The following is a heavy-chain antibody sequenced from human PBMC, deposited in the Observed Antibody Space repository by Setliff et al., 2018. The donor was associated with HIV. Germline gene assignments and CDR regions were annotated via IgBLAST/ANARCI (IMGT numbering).Heavy chain of an antibody. V-gene: IGHV4-34*01. CDR1: GVSFSGYY. CDR3: ARGRSEEYYDFWSDYYNAFDI. J-gene: IGHJ3*02. D-gene: IGHD3-3*01. CDR2: INHSGGT. Sequence: SETLSLTCAVYGVSFSGYYWSWIRQPPGKGLEWIGEINHSGGTNYNPSLKSRVNISVDTSKKQFSLNLSSVTAADTAVYYCARGRSEEYYDFWSDYYNAFDIWGQGTMVTVSS.